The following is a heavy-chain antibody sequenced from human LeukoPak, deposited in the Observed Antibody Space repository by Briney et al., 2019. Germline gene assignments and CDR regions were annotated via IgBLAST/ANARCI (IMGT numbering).Heavy chain of an antibody. Sequence: AVRVSCKASGGTFISYTISWGPQAPGQGVEWMGRIIPILGIANYAQKFQGRVTITADKSTSTAYMELRSLRSEDTAVYYCARVNGPPYSYYGMDVWGQGTTVTVSS. V-gene: IGHV1-69*10. D-gene: IGHD1-14*01. J-gene: IGHJ6*02. CDR3: ARVNGPPYSYYGMDV. CDR2: IIPILGIA. CDR1: GGTFISYT.